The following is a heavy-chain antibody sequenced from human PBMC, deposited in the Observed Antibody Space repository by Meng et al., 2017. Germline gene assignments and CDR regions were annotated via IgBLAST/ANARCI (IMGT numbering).Heavy chain of an antibody. CDR2: IIPIFGTA. D-gene: IGHD2-15*01. J-gene: IGHJ4*02. CDR3: ARGPVVAYYFDY. V-gene: IGHV1-69*06. CDR1: GGTFSSYA. Sequence: SVKVSCKASGGTFSSYAISWVRQAPGQGLEWMGGIIPIFGTANYAQKFQGRVTITADKSTSTAYMELSSLRSDDTAVYYCARGPVVAYYFDYWGQGTLVTVSS.